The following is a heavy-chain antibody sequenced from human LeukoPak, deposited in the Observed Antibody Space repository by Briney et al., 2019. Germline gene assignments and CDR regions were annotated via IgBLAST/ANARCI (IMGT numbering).Heavy chain of an antibody. Sequence: ASVKVSCKASGYTFTSYAMHWVRQAPGQRLEWMGWINAGNGNTKYSQKFQGRVTITRDTSASTAYVELSSLRSEDTAVYYCARDRGYSSSYHDYWGQGTLVTVSS. D-gene: IGHD6-13*01. J-gene: IGHJ4*02. V-gene: IGHV1-3*01. CDR1: GYTFTSYA. CDR2: INAGNGNT. CDR3: ARDRGYSSSYHDY.